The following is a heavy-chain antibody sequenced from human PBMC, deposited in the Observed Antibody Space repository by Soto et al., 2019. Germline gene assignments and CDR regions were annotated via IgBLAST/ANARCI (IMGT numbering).Heavy chain of an antibody. D-gene: IGHD3-3*01. CDR3: AREDFGVFSVANVDY. Sequence: EVQLVESGGGLVQPGGSLRLSCAASGFSFSSKWMHWVRHAPGKGLVWVSRINTDGSSTSHGDIVKGRFTISRDNAKNTLYLQMNSLRTEDTAVYYCAREDFGVFSVANVDYWGQGTVVTVSS. CDR2: INTDGSST. CDR1: GFSFSSKW. V-gene: IGHV3-74*01. J-gene: IGHJ4*02.